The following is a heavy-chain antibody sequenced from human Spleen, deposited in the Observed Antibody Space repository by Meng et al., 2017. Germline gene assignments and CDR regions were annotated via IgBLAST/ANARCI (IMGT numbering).Heavy chain of an antibody. D-gene: IGHD4-11*01. CDR2: INHSGST. CDR1: GGSFSGYY. J-gene: IGHJ4*02. CDR3: ARGPTTMAHDFDY. V-gene: IGHV4-34*01. Sequence: AKVQQWGAGLLKPSETLSLTCAVYGGSFSGYYWSWIRQPPGKGLEWIGEINHSGSTNYNPSLKSRVTISVDTSKNQFSLKLSSVTAADSAVYYCARGPTTMAHDFDYWGQGTLVTVSS.